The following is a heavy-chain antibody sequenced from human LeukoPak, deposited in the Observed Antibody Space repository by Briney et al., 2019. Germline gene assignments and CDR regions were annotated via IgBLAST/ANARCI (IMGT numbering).Heavy chain of an antibody. Sequence: GGSLRLSCAASGFTFSSYGMHWVRQAPGKGLEWVALISYDGSNEYYADSVRGRFTISRDNFKFTLYMQMNSLRAEDTAVYYCARVRAGYCTSTSCYTGMDVWGQGTTVIVSS. CDR2: ISYDGSNE. V-gene: IGHV3-30*03. J-gene: IGHJ6*02. CDR1: GFTFSSYG. CDR3: ARVRAGYCTSTSCYTGMDV. D-gene: IGHD2-2*01.